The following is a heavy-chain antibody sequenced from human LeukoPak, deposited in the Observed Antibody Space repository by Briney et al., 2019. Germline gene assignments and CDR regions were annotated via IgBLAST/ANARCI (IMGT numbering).Heavy chain of an antibody. Sequence: GGSLRLSCAASGFTFSSYWMHWVRQAPGKGLVWVSRINSDASSTSYADSVKGRFTISRDNAKNTLYLQMNSLRAEDTAVCYCARVQGHPPNGLDVWGQGTMVTVSS. J-gene: IGHJ3*01. CDR1: GFTFSSYW. CDR3: ARVQGHPPNGLDV. D-gene: IGHD2-8*01. V-gene: IGHV3-74*01. CDR2: INSDASST.